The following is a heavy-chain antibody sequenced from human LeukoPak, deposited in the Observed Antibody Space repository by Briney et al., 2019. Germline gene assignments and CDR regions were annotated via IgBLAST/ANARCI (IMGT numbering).Heavy chain of an antibody. CDR2: IYHSGST. CDR3: ARSPHLQYDY. V-gene: IGHV4-4*02. Sequence: GSLRLSCAASGFTFSSYAMSWVRQPPGKGLEWIGEIYHSGSTNYNPSLKSRVTISVDKSKNQFSLKLSSVTAADTAVYYCARSPHLQYDYWGQGTLVTVSS. CDR1: GFTFSSYAM. J-gene: IGHJ4*02.